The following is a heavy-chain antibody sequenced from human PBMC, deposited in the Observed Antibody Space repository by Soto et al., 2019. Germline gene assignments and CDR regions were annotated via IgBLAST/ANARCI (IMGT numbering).Heavy chain of an antibody. D-gene: IGHD6-13*01. CDR2: IFSNDEK. V-gene: IGHV2-26*01. J-gene: IGHJ4*02. CDR1: GFSLSNARMG. CDR3: ARIPFSEQQLDDGY. Sequence: QVTLKESGPVLVKPTETLTLTCTVSGFSLSNARMGVSWIRQPPGKALEWLAHIFSNDEKSYSTSLKSRLTIXKXTXXSQVVLTMTNMDPVDTATYYCARIPFSEQQLDDGYWGQGTLVTVSS.